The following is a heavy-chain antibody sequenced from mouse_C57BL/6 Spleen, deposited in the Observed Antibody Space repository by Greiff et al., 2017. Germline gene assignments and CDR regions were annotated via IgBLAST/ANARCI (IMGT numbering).Heavy chain of an antibody. V-gene: IGHV1-82*01. Sequence: QVQLKESGPELVKPGASVKISCKASGYAFSSSWMNWVKQRPGKGLEWIGRIYPGDGDTNYNGKFKGKATLTADKSSSTAYMQLSSLTSEDSAVYFCARSYYDYDMDYWGQGTSVTVSS. J-gene: IGHJ4*01. CDR3: ARSYYDYDMDY. CDR2: IYPGDGDT. CDR1: GYAFSSSW. D-gene: IGHD2-4*01.